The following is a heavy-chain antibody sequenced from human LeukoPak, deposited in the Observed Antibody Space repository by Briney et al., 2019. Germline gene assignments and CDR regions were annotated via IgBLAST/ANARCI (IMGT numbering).Heavy chain of an antibody. V-gene: IGHV4-39*01. CDR2: IYYSGST. J-gene: IGHJ6*03. D-gene: IGHD2-15*01. CDR1: GGSISSSSYY. Sequence: KPSETLSLTCTVSGGSISSSSYYWGWIRQPPGKGPEWIGSIYYSGSTYYNPSLKSRVTISVDTSKNQFSLMLTSVTAADTAVYYCARQISDYYYYYMDVWGKGTTVTVSS. CDR3: ARQISDYYYYYMDV.